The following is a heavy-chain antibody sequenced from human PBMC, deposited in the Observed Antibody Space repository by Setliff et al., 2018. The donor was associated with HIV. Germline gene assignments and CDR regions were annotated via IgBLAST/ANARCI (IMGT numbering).Heavy chain of an antibody. D-gene: IGHD3-3*01. CDR3: FTGGYYLLSFDY. CDR1: GFTFTNAW. Sequence: GSLRLSCAASGFTFTNAWMNWVRQAPGKGLEWVGRIKSKADGGTTDYAAPVKGRFTISRDDSENTLFLQMDSLKTEDTAMYYCFTGGYYLLSFDYWGQGTLVTVSS. J-gene: IGHJ4*02. CDR2: IKSKADGGTT. V-gene: IGHV3-15*07.